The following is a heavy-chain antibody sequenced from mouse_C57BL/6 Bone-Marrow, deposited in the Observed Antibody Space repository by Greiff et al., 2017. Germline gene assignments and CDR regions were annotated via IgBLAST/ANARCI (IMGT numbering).Heavy chain of an antibody. J-gene: IGHJ2*01. Sequence: VQLQQSGPELVKPGASVKLSCKASGYTFTSYDINWVQQRPGQGLEWIGRIYPRDGSTKYNEKFKGKATLTVDTSSSTAYMELHSLTSEDSAVYFCAIITTVVAKGYWGQGTTLTVSS. V-gene: IGHV1-85*01. D-gene: IGHD1-1*01. CDR2: IYPRDGST. CDR1: GYTFTSYD. CDR3: AIITTVVAKGY.